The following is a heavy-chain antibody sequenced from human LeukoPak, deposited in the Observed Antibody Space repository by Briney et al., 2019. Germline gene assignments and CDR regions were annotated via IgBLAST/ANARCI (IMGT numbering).Heavy chain of an antibody. CDR1: GFTVSTTY. CDR3: ARSLGNGHWFFDL. V-gene: IGHV3-66*01. CDR2: IYSGGNT. D-gene: IGHD7-27*01. Sequence: PGRSLRLSCAASGFTVSTTYMSWVRQAPGKGLEWVSIIYSGGNTYYADSVKGRFTISRDNSKNTLYLQMDSLRAEDTAVYYCARSLGNGHWFFDLWGRGTLVTVSS. J-gene: IGHJ2*01.